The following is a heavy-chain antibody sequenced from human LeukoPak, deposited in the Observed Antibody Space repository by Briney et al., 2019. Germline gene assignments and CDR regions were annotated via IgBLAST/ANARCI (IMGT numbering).Heavy chain of an antibody. D-gene: IGHD3-9*01. V-gene: IGHV3-21*01. CDR3: ARGHYDVLASSYKWTPDY. Sequence: GALRLSCAASGFTFNTFNMNWFRQAPGKGLEWVSSINSGGDYKYYADSVKGRFTTSRDNAKNSLSLQLNSLRVEDTAIYYCARGHYDVLASSYKWTPDYWGQGTLVTVSS. CDR2: INSGGDYK. J-gene: IGHJ4*02. CDR1: GFTFNTFN.